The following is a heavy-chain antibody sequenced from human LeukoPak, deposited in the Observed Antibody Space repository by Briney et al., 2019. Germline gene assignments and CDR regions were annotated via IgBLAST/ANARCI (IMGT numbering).Heavy chain of an antibody. V-gene: IGHV4-34*01. J-gene: IGHJ5*02. CDR1: GGSLSDDY. CDR3: ARHVEYSSGWYPGRNWFDP. D-gene: IGHD6-19*01. CDR2: INHSGST. Sequence: SETLSLTCDFYGGSLSDDYWSWICQPPGKGLEWIGEINHSGSTNYNPSLKSRVTISVDTSKNQFSLRLSSVTAADTAVYYCARHVEYSSGWYPGRNWFDPWGQGTLVTVSS.